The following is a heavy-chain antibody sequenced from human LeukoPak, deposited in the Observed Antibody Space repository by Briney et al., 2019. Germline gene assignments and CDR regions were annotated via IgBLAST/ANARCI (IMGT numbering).Heavy chain of an antibody. V-gene: IGHV4-4*07. CDR1: GGSICSYY. CDR2: IYTSGST. J-gene: IGHJ4*02. D-gene: IGHD6-19*01. Sequence: SETLSLTCTVSGGSICSYYWSWIRQPAGKGLEWIGRIYTSGSTNYNPSLKSRVTMSVDTSKNQFSLKLSSVTAADTAVYYCATSAAVAGWMGYFDYWGQGTLVTVSS. CDR3: ATSAAVAGWMGYFDY.